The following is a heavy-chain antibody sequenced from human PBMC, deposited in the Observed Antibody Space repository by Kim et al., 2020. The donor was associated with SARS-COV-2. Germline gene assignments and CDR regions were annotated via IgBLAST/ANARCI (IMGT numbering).Heavy chain of an antibody. D-gene: IGHD2-21*01. V-gene: IGHV1-69*01. CDR3: ARDSRRAPAFHFDY. Sequence: AQKFQGRVTITADESTSTAYMELSSLRSEDTAVYYCARDSRRAPAFHFDYWGQGTLVTVSS. J-gene: IGHJ4*02.